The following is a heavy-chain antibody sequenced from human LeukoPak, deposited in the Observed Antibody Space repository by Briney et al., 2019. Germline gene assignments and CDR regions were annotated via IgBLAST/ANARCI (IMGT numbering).Heavy chain of an antibody. Sequence: PGGSLRLSCAASGFTFSSYGMSWVRQAPGKGLEWVSAISGSGGSTYYADSVKGRFTISRDNAKNSLYLQMNSLRAEDTAVYYCARGRVGDLFDYWGQGTLVTVSS. V-gene: IGHV3-23*01. D-gene: IGHD1-26*01. CDR1: GFTFSSYG. CDR3: ARGRVGDLFDY. CDR2: ISGSGGST. J-gene: IGHJ4*02.